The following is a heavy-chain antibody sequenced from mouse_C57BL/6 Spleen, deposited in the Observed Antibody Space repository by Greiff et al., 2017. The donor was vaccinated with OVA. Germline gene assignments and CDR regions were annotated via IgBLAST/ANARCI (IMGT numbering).Heavy chain of an antibody. CDR1: GYTFTDYE. CDR3: TRSYGSKDYAMDY. J-gene: IGHJ4*01. CDR2: IDPETGGT. D-gene: IGHD1-1*01. V-gene: IGHV1-15*01. Sequence: QVQLQQSGAELVRPGASVTLSCKASGYTFTDYEMHWVKQTPVHGLEWIGAIDPETGGTAYNQKFKGKAILTADKSSSTAYMELRSLTSEDSAVYYWTRSYGSKDYAMDYWGQGTSVTVSS.